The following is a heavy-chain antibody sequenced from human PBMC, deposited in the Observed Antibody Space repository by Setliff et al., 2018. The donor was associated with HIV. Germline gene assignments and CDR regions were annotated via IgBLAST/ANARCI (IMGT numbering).Heavy chain of an antibody. CDR1: GFTFSDYN. D-gene: IGHD3-3*01. V-gene: IGHV4-34*01. CDR2: INHRGTT. Sequence: GSLRLSCTGSGFTFSDYNMNWVRQPPGKGLEWIGEINHRGTTNSNPSLKRRVTISVDTSRSQFSLRLSSVTATDTAVYYCARPRLWRDAFDIWGQGAMVTVS. CDR3: ARPRLWRDAFDI. J-gene: IGHJ3*02.